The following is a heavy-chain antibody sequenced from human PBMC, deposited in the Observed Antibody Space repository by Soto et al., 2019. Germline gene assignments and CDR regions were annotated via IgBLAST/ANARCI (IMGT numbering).Heavy chain of an antibody. CDR3: ARLRYDFWSGYYSWRAFDI. D-gene: IGHD3-3*01. V-gene: IGHV4-39*01. J-gene: IGHJ3*02. CDR2: IYYRGNA. Sequence: SETLSLTCSVSDDSINSDKYYWGWIRQPPGKGLEWIGSIYYRGNAYYNPSLQTRVTISLDTSRSQFSLKLSSVTAADTAVYYCARLRYDFWSGYYSWRAFDIWGQGTMVTVSS. CDR1: DDSINSDKYY.